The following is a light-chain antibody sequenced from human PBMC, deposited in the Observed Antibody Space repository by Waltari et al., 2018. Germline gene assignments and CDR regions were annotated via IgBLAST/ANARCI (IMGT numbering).Light chain of an antibody. J-gene: IGKJ5*01. CDR3: QQSDNWPPIT. CDR2: GAS. CDR1: QSVTTN. V-gene: IGKV3-15*01. Sequence: EVVMTQSPAILSVSPGERATLPCRASQSVTTNLAWYQQKPGQAPRLLIFGASTRARGVPARFSGSGSGTDFTLTISDLQSDDFAVYYCQQSDNWPPITFGQGTRLEIK.